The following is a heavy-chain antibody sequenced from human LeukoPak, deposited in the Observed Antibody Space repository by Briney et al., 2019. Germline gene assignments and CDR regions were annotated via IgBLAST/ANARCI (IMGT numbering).Heavy chain of an antibody. D-gene: IGHD3-10*01. CDR2: ISAYNGNT. V-gene: IGHV1-18*01. Sequence: ASVKVSCKASGYTFTSYGISWVRQAPGQGLEWMGWISAYNGNTNYAQKLQGRVTMTTDTSTSTAYMELRSLRSDDTAVYYCARDPRIWFGELQGWFDPWGQGTLVTVSS. CDR3: ARDPRIWFGELQGWFDP. CDR1: GYTFTSYG. J-gene: IGHJ5*02.